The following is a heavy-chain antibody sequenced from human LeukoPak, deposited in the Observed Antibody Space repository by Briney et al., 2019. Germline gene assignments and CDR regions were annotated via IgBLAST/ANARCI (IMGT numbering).Heavy chain of an antibody. V-gene: IGHV1-46*01. D-gene: IGHD1-26*01. CDR3: ARREGGATKREYYFDY. CDR2: INPSGGST. Sequence: ASVKVSCKASGYTFTSYYMHWVRQAPGQGLEWMGIINPSGGSTSYAQKFQGRVTMTRDTSTSTVYMELSSLRSEDTAVYYCARREGGATKREYYFDYWGQGTLVTVSP. CDR1: GYTFTSYY. J-gene: IGHJ4*02.